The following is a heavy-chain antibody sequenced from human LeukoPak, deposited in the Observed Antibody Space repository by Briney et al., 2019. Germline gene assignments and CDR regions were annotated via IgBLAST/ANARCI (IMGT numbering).Heavy chain of an antibody. D-gene: IGHD7-27*01. CDR1: GGSISSYY. V-gene: IGHV4-59*01. Sequence: SETLSLTCTVSGGSISSYYWSWIRQPPGKGLEWIGYIYYSGSTNYNPSLKSRVTISVDTSRNQFSLNLSSVTAADTAVYYCARTWGSWYFDLWGRGTLVAVSS. J-gene: IGHJ2*01. CDR2: IYYSGST. CDR3: ARTWGSWYFDL.